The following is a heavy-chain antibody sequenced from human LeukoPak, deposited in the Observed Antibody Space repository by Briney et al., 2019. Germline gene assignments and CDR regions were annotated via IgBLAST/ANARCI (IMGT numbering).Heavy chain of an antibody. J-gene: IGHJ4*02. D-gene: IGHD2-15*01. CDR1: GCTFSSYA. CDR2: IIPIFGTA. CDR3: VIRDIVVVVAATEFDY. Sequence: SVTVSCKASGCTFSSYAISWVRQAPGQGLKWMGGIIPIFGTANYAQKFQGRVTITADESTSTAYMELSSLRSEDTAVYYCVIRDIVVVVAATEFDYWGQGTLVTVSS. V-gene: IGHV1-69*13.